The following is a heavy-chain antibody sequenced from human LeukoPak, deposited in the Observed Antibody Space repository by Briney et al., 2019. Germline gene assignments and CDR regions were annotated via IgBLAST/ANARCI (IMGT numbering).Heavy chain of an antibody. CDR1: GYSISSGYY. Sequence: TSETLSLTCAVSGYSISSGYYWGWIRQPPGKGLEWIGSIYHSGSTYYNPSLKSRVTISVDTSKNQFSLKLGSVTAADTAVYYCARALPAFDYWGQGTLVTVSS. V-gene: IGHV4-38-2*01. J-gene: IGHJ4*02. CDR3: ARALPAFDY. CDR2: IYHSGST. D-gene: IGHD2-2*01.